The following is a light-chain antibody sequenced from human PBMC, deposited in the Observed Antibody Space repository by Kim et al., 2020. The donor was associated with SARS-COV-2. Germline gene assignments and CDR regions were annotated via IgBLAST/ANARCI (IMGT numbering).Light chain of an antibody. CDR3: QSYDSSLSVHVV. J-gene: IGLJ2*01. CDR2: GNS. CDR1: SSNIGAGYD. V-gene: IGLV1-40*01. Sequence: QSVLTQPPSVSGAPGQRVTISCTGSSSNIGAGYDVHWYQQLPGTVPKLLIYGNSNRPSGVPDRFSGSKSGTSASLAITGLQAEDEADYYCQSYDSSLSVHVVFGGGTQLTVL.